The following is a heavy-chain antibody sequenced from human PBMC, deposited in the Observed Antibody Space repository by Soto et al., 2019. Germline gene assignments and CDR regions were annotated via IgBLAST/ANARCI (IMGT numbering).Heavy chain of an antibody. CDR2: IYNSGST. CDR1: GGSINSYY. D-gene: IGHD6-19*01. J-gene: IGHJ6*02. V-gene: IGHV4-59*12. Sequence: SETLSLTCSVSGGSINSYYWSWIRRPPGKGLEWIGYIYNSGSTHSNPSLQSRVTISVDTSKNQFSLKLTSVTAADTAVYYCAREDSYGWSGESLDVWGQGTTVTVSS. CDR3: AREDSYGWSGESLDV.